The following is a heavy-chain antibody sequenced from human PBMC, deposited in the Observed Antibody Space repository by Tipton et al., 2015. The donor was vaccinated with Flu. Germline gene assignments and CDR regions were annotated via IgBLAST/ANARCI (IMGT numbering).Heavy chain of an antibody. CDR2: MWYDGSHE. J-gene: IGHJ6*02. D-gene: IGHD4-11*01. CDR3: AREGSNYGMDV. V-gene: IGHV3-33*01. Sequence: CAASGFTFGSYGMHWVRQAPGKGLQWVAGMWYDGSHENYVDSVKGRFIISRDNSKSTLYLHMNTLRAEDTAMYYCAREGSNYGMDVWGQGTTVTVSS. CDR1: GFTFGSYG.